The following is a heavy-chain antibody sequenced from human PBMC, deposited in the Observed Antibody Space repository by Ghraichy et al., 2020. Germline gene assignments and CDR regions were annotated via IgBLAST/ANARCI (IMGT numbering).Heavy chain of an antibody. Sequence: GGSLRLSCSASGFTFSSYAMHWVRQAPGKGLQYVSAITSKGGSTYYADSVKGRFTISRDNSKNTLYHQMSSLRAEDTAVYYCVKGGWDYYDSSGYYYPLQFDYWGQGTLVTVSS. D-gene: IGHD3-22*01. CDR1: GFTFSSYA. J-gene: IGHJ4*02. CDR3: VKGGWDYYDSSGYYYPLQFDY. CDR2: ITSKGGST. V-gene: IGHV3-64D*06.